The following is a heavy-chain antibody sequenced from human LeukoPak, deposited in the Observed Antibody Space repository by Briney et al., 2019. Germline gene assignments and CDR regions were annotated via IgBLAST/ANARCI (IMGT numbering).Heavy chain of an antibody. CDR3: ARVGSGLNLYYFDY. CDR1: GDSISDSKYF. V-gene: IGHV4-39*07. CDR2: FYSGGST. D-gene: IGHD3-3*01. J-gene: IGHJ4*02. Sequence: PAETLSPTCTVFGDSISDSKYFWGWIRQPPGKGLEWIGNFYSGGSTYYNPSLKSRVAISEDTSGKQFSLRLGSVTAADTAVHFCARVGSGLNLYYFDYWGQGILVTVSS.